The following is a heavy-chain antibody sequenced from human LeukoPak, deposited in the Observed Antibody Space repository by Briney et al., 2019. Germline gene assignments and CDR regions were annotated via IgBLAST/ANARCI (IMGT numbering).Heavy chain of an antibody. CDR3: ARDDTVVMPYYYYMDV. V-gene: IGHV3-48*01. CDR2: ISSSSSTI. Sequence: PGGSLRLSCAASGFTLSSYSMNWVRQAPGKGLEWVSYISSSSSTIYYADSVKGRFTISRDNAKNSLYLQMNSLRAEDTAVYYCARDDTVVMPYYYYMDVWGKGTTVTVSS. D-gene: IGHD4-23*01. CDR1: GFTLSSYS. J-gene: IGHJ6*03.